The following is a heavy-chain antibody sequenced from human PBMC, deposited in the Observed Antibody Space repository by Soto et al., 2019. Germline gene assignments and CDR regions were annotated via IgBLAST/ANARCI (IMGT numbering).Heavy chain of an antibody. V-gene: IGHV1-8*01. CDR1: GYTFTSYD. Sequence: QVQLVQSGAEVKKPGASVKVSCKASGYTFTSYDINWVRQATGQGLEWMGWMNPNSGNTGYAQKLQGRVTTTWNTSISTGDMELGSLRSEDTAVYYCARGRIRGRSAYYMDVWGKGTAVTVSS. J-gene: IGHJ6*03. D-gene: IGHD3-3*01. CDR2: MNPNSGNT. CDR3: ARGRIRGRSAYYMDV.